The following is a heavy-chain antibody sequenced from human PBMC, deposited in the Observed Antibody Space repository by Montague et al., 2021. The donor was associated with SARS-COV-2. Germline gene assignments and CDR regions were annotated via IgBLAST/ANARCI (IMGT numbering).Heavy chain of an antibody. D-gene: IGHD3-22*01. J-gene: IGHJ6*01. Sequence: SETLSLTGTVSGGSISSSSYYWGWIRQPPGKGLEWIGSIYYTGSTYYNPSLKSRVTISVDTSKNQFSLKLSSVTAAGTAVYYCARDTRIAMLVVVTRYGLDVWGQGTTVTVSS. CDR1: GGSISSSSYY. CDR3: ARDTRIAMLVVVTRYGLDV. CDR2: IYYTGST. V-gene: IGHV4-39*07.